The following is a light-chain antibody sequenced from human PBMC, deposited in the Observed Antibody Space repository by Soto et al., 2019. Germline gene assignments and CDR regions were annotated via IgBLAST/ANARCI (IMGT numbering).Light chain of an antibody. J-gene: IGKJ5*01. CDR2: AAS. CDR3: QQSYSTWIT. Sequence: DIQMTQSPSSLSASVGDRVTITCRASQSISSYLNWYQQKPGKAPKLLIYAASSLQSGVPSRFSGSGSGTDFTLTISSLQPEDFATYSGQQSYSTWITFGQGTGLEIK. V-gene: IGKV1-39*01. CDR1: QSISSY.